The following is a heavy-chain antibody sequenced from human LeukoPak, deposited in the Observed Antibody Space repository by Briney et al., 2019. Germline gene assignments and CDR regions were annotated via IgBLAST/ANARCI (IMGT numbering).Heavy chain of an antibody. CDR3: ARGYDSSGYYPGALDY. D-gene: IGHD3-22*01. V-gene: IGHV3-21*01. CDR2: ISVRSSHI. J-gene: IGHJ4*02. Sequence: GGSLRRSCAASGFNFASRWMHWVRQVPGKGLEWVSSISVRSSHIYYVDSVKGRFTISRDNAKNSLYLQMNSLRAEDTAVYYCARGYDSSGYYPGALDYWGQGTLVTVSS. CDR1: GFNFASRW.